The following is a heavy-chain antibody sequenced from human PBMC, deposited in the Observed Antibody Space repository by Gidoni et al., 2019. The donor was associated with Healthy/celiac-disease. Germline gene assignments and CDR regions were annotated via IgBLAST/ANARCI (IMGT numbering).Heavy chain of an antibody. J-gene: IGHJ6*02. CDR3: ARSDYKFSPDYYGMDV. D-gene: IGHD4-4*01. Sequence: QVQLQESGPGLVKPSQTLSLTCTVSGGSISSGGYYWSWIRQHPGKGLEWIGYIYYSGSTYYNPSLKSRVTISVDTSKNQFSLKLSSVTAADTAVYYCARSDYKFSPDYYGMDVWGQGTTVTVSS. CDR1: GGSISSGGYY. V-gene: IGHV4-31*03. CDR2: IYYSGST.